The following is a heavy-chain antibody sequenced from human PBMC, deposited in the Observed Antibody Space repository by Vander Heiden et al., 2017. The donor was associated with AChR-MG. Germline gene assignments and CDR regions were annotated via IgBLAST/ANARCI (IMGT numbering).Heavy chain of an antibody. V-gene: IGHV3-33*01. CDR3: ARSLFLGRGYYGMDV. D-gene: IGHD1-26*01. CDR2: IWYDGSNK. Sequence: QVQLVESGGGVVQPGRSLRLSCAASGFTFSSYGMHWVRQAPGKGLEWVAVIWYDGSNKYYADSVKGRFTISRDNSKNTLYLQMNSLRAEDTAVYYCARSLFLGRGYYGMDVWGQGTTVTVSS. CDR1: GFTFSSYG. J-gene: IGHJ6*02.